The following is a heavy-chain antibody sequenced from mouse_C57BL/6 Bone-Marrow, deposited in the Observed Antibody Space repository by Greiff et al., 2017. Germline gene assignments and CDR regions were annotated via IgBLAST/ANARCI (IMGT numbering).Heavy chain of an antibody. CDR1: GFTFSSYA. V-gene: IGHV5-4*01. CDR3: ARDGYYYGSSYTWFAY. J-gene: IGHJ3*01. CDR2: ISDGGSYT. Sequence: EVHLVESGGGLVKPGGSLKLSCAASGFTFSSYAMSWVRPTPEKRLEWVATISDGGSYTYYPDNVKGRFTISRDNAKNNLYLQRSHLKSEDTAMYYCARDGYYYGSSYTWFAYWGQGTLVTVSA. D-gene: IGHD1-1*01.